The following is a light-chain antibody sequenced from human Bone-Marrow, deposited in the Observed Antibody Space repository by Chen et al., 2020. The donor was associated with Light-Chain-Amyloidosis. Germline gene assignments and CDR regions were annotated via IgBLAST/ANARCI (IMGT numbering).Light chain of an antibody. CDR2: DDS. CDR1: NIGSTS. V-gene: IGLV3-21*02. J-gene: IGLJ3*02. Sequence: SYVLTQPSSVSVAPGQTATIACGGNNIGSTSVHWYQQTPGQAPLLVVYDDSDRPSGIPERWSGSNAGNTATLTSSRVEAGDEADYYCQVWERGSDRPVFGGGTKLTVL. CDR3: QVWERGSDRPV.